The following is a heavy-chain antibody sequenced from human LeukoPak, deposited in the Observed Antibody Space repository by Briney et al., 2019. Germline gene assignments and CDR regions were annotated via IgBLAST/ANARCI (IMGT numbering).Heavy chain of an antibody. CDR3: ARRRGYSYGSFDY. CDR2: INHSGST. Sequence: SETLSLTCAVYGGSFSGYYWSWIRQPPGKGLEWIGEINHSGSTNYNPSLKSRVTISVDTSKNQFSLKLSSVTAADTAVYYCARRRGYSYGSFDYWGQGTLVTVSS. D-gene: IGHD5-18*01. J-gene: IGHJ4*02. V-gene: IGHV4-34*01. CDR1: GGSFSGYY.